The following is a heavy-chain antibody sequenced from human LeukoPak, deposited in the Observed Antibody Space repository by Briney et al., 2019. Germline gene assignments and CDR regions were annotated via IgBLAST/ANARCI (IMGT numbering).Heavy chain of an antibody. CDR3: AKGLATVTTGGFDY. Sequence: GGSLRLSCAASGFTFDDYAMHWVRQAPGKGLEWVSGISWNSGSIGYADSVKGRFTISRDNAKNSLYLQMNSLRAEDTALYYCAKGLATVTTGGFDYWGQGTLVTVSS. CDR2: ISWNSGSI. D-gene: IGHD4-17*01. V-gene: IGHV3-9*01. CDR1: GFTFDDYA. J-gene: IGHJ4*02.